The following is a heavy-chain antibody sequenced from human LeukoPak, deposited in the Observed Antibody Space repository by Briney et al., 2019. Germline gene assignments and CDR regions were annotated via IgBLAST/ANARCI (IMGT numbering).Heavy chain of an antibody. J-gene: IGHJ4*02. CDR3: ARVQYDILTGYESFDY. Sequence: ASVKVSCKASGYTFTGYYMHWVRQAPGQGLEWMGRINPNSGGTNYAQKFQGGVTMTRDTSISTAYMELSRLRSDDTAVYYCARVQYDILTGYESFDYWGQGTLVTVSS. V-gene: IGHV1-2*06. CDR2: INPNSGGT. D-gene: IGHD3-9*01. CDR1: GYTFTGYY.